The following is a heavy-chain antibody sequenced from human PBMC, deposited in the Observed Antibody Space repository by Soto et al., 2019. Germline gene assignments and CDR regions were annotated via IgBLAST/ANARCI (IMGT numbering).Heavy chain of an antibody. V-gene: IGHV3-30*18. D-gene: IGHD4-4*01. CDR1: GFTFSSYG. CDR3: AKEGASKSMDV. J-gene: IGHJ6*02. Sequence: QVQLVESGGGVVQPGRSLRLSCAASGFTFSSYGMHWVRQAPGKGLEWVAVISYDGSNKYYADSVKGRFTISRDNSKNTPYLQMNSLRAEDTAVYYCAKEGASKSMDVWGQGTTVTVSS. CDR2: ISYDGSNK.